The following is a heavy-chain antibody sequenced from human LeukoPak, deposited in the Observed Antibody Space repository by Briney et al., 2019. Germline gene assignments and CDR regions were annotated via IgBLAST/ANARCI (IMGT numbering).Heavy chain of an antibody. CDR2: INPNSGGT. Sequence: ASVKVSCKASGYTFTGYCMHWVRQAPGQGLEWMVWINPNSGGTNYAQKFQGRVTMTRDTSISTAYMELSRLRSDDTAVYYCARDLNLGLVRGVLSDYWGQGTLVTVSS. CDR1: GYTFTGYC. V-gene: IGHV1-2*02. J-gene: IGHJ4*02. D-gene: IGHD3-10*01. CDR3: ARDLNLGLVRGVLSDY.